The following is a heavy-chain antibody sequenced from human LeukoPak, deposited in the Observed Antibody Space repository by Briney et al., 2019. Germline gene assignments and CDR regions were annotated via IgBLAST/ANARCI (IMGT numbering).Heavy chain of an antibody. CDR1: GYTFTSYG. Sequence: ASVKVSCKASGYTFTSYGISWVRQAPGQGLEWMGWISAYNGNTNYAQKLQGRVTMTTDTSTSTAYMELRSLRSDDTAVYYCARDHDILTGWEAFDIWGQGTMVTVSS. D-gene: IGHD3-9*01. CDR2: ISAYNGNT. V-gene: IGHV1-18*01. CDR3: ARDHDILTGWEAFDI. J-gene: IGHJ3*02.